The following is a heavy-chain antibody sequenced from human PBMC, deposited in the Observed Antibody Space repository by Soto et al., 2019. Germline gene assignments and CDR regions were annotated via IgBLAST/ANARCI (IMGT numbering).Heavy chain of an antibody. Sequence: TLSLTCTVSGGSISSGAYYWSWIRQHPGKGLEWIGYIYYSGSTYYNPSLESRVTILVDTSKNQFSLKLSSVTAADTAVYYCARADGTSYYYDMDVWGQGTTVTVSS. J-gene: IGHJ6*02. CDR1: GGSISSGAYY. CDR2: IYYSGST. V-gene: IGHV4-31*03. D-gene: IGHD1-7*01. CDR3: ARADGTSYYYDMDV.